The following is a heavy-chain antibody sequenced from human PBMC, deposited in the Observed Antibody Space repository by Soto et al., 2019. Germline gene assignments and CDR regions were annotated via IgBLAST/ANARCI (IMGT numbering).Heavy chain of an antibody. D-gene: IGHD6-13*01. J-gene: IGHJ5*02. CDR1: GGSFSGYY. CDR2: INHSGST. V-gene: IGHV4-34*01. CDR3: ARVSGWRAAAANWFDP. Sequence: SETLSLTCAVYGGSFSGYYWSWIRQPPGKGLEWIGEINHSGSTNYNPSLKSRVTISVDTSKNQFSLKLSSVTAADTAVYYCARVSGWRAAAANWFDPWGQGTLVTVSS.